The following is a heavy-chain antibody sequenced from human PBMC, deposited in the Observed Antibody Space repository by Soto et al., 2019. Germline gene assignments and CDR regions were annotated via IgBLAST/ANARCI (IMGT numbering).Heavy chain of an antibody. V-gene: IGHV1-46*01. Sequence: QVQLVQSGAEVKEPGASVNISCKASGYTLTRHYIQWVRQAPGQGLEWMGIINPNGGRTLYAQKFQGRVIMTTDTSTSTVYLELSGLTSEDSPTYYCARDRGGNYASNWFDPWGQGTLVTVSS. CDR2: INPNGGRT. J-gene: IGHJ5*02. CDR1: GYTLTRHY. D-gene: IGHD2-2*01. CDR3: ARDRGGNYASNWFDP.